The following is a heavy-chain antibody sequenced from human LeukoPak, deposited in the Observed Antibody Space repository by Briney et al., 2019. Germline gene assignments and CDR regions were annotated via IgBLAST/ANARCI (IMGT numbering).Heavy chain of an antibody. CDR1: GGTFSSYA. V-gene: IGHV1-69*13. J-gene: IGHJ1*01. D-gene: IGHD2-2*01. Sequence: GASVKVSCKASGGTFSSYAISWVRQAPGQGLEWMGGIIPIFGTANYAQKFQGRVTITADESTSTAYMELSSLRSEGTAVYYCAGGYCSSTSCYQFYGYFQHWGQGTLVTVSS. CDR2: IIPIFGTA. CDR3: AGGYCSSTSCYQFYGYFQH.